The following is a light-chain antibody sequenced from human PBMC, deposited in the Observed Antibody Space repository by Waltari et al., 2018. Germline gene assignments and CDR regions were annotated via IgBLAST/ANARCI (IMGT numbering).Light chain of an antibody. CDR3: LQYNDWPPWT. CDR1: QSVTSN. J-gene: IGKJ1*01. V-gene: IGKV3-15*01. CDR2: GAS. Sequence: EIVMTQSPATLSVSPGERATLSCRASQSVTSNLAWYQQKPGQAPRLLIFGASTRAADIPASFSGSGSGTEFTLTISSLQSEDFAVYYCLQYNDWPPWTFGQGTKVEI.